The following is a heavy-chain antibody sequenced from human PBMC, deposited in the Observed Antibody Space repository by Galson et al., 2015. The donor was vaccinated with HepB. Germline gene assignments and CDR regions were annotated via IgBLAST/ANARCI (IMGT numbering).Heavy chain of an antibody. D-gene: IGHD4-23*01. CDR1: GGSISSSSYY. V-gene: IGHV4-39*01. CDR3: ARRETYGGNSGAFDY. J-gene: IGHJ4*02. CDR2: IYYSGST. Sequence: LSLTCTVSGGSISSSSYYWGWIHQPPGKGLEWIGSIYYSGSTYYNPSLKSRVTISVDTSKNQFSLKLSSVTAADTAVYYCARRETYGGNSGAFDYWGQGTLVTVSS.